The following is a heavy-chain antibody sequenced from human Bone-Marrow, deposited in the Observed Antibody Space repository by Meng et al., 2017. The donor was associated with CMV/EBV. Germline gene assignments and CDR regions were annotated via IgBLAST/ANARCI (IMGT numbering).Heavy chain of an antibody. Sequence: TETLCLTWAVSGGSFSGSYCGWIRQPPGKGLEWIGEINHSGSTNSNPSLKRRVTISVDTSKNKFSLKLSSVTAADTAVYYCASHGTATVNTPDDSMDVWGQGTTVTVSS. D-gene: IGHD4-11*01. CDR1: GGSFSGSY. CDR3: ASHGTATVNTPDDSMDV. V-gene: IGHV4-34*01. J-gene: IGHJ6*02. CDR2: INHSGST.